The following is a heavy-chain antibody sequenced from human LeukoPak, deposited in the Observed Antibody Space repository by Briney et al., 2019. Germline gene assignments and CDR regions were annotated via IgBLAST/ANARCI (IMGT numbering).Heavy chain of an antibody. CDR1: GFTLSSYS. CDR3: ARDPGGIAVAGTNFDY. CDR2: ISSSSSYI. V-gene: IGHV3-21*01. Sequence: PGGSLRLSCAASGFTLSSYSMNWVRQAPGKGLEWVSSISSSSSYIYYADSVKGRYTISRDNAKNSLYLQMNSLRAEDTAVYYCARDPGGIAVAGTNFDYWGQGTLVTVSS. J-gene: IGHJ4*02. D-gene: IGHD6-13*01.